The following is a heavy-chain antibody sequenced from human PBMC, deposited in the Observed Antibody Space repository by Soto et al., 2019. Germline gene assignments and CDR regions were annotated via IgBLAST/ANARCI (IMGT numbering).Heavy chain of an antibody. Sequence: ASVKVSCKASGFTFTSYGFSWVRQAPGQGLEWMGWISAYNGNIKYVQKLQGRVTMTTDTSTSTAYMELRSLRSDDTAVYYCAGESPPADYWGQGTLVTVSS. J-gene: IGHJ4*02. CDR1: GFTFTSYG. CDR2: ISAYNGNI. V-gene: IGHV1-18*01. CDR3: AGESPPADY.